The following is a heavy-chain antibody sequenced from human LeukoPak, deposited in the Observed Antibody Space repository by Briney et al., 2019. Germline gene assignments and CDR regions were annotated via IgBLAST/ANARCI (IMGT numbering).Heavy chain of an antibody. V-gene: IGHV1-46*01. CDR1: GYTFTSYY. D-gene: IGHD2-21*01. J-gene: IGHJ1*01. CDR3: ARGSKHIVVVVTAIPGTEYFQH. Sequence: GASVKVSCKASGYTFTSYYMHWVRQAPGQGLEWMGIINPSGGSTSYAQKFQGRVTMTRDTSTSTVYMELSSLRSEDTAVYYCARGSKHIVVVVTAIPGTEYFQHWGQGTLVTVSS. CDR2: INPSGGST.